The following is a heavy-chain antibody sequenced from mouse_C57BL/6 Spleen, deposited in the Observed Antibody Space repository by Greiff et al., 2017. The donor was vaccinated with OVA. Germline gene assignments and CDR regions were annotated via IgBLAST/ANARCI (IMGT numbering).Heavy chain of an antibody. V-gene: IGHV1-54*01. J-gene: IGHJ2*01. CDR3: ARLSNFDY. Sequence: VKLQESGAELVRPGTSVKVSCKASGYAFTNYLIEWVKQRPGQGLEWIGVINPGSGGTNYNEKFKGKATLTADKSSSTAYMQLSSLTSEDSAVYFCARLSNFDYWGQGTTLTVSS. CDR1: GYAFTNYL. CDR2: INPGSGGT.